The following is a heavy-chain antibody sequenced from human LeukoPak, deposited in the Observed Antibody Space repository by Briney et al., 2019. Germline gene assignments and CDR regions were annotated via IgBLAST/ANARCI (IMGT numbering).Heavy chain of an antibody. J-gene: IGHJ2*01. V-gene: IGHV5-51*01. CDR1: GYSFSSYW. Sequence: MHGESLKISCKGSGYSFSSYWIAWVRQMPGKGLKWMGIIYPGDSDTRYNPSFQGQVTISADNSISTAYLQWSSLKASDTAMYYCARFPRVAVAGYRYFDLWGRGTLVTVSS. CDR3: ARFPRVAVAGYRYFDL. CDR2: IYPGDSDT. D-gene: IGHD6-19*01.